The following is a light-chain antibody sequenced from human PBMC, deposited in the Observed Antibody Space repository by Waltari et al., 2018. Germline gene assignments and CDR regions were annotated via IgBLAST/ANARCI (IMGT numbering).Light chain of an antibody. J-gene: IGKJ4*01. CDR2: MGS. CDR3: MQARQPPYT. CDR1: QSLLHGDGRNF. Sequence: DIVMTQSPLSLTVTPGEPASISCRSSQSLLHGDGRNFLDWYLQKPGQSPQLLIYMGSNRASGVPDRFSGSGSGTYFTLKISRVEAEDVGVYYCMQARQPPYTFGGGTKVEIK. V-gene: IGKV2-28*01.